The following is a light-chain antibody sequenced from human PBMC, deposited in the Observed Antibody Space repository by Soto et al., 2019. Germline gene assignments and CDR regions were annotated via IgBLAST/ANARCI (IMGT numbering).Light chain of an antibody. Sequence: EILITQSPATLSVSPGERATLTCRASQSVSSNLAWYQQKPGQAPRLIIYGASTRANGIPARFSGSGSGTEFTLTISSLQSEDFAVYYCQQYNNWPPITFGQGTRLEIK. V-gene: IGKV3-15*01. CDR1: QSVSSN. CDR2: GAS. CDR3: QQYNNWPPIT. J-gene: IGKJ5*01.